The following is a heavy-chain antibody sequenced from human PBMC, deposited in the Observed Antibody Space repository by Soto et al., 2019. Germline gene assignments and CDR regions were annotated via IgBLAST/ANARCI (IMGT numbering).Heavy chain of an antibody. CDR3: ARGAHGLPAPLFES. CDR2: INPGGGGT. CDR1: GYRFTSFY. D-gene: IGHD2-8*01. Sequence: QVHLVQSGAEVKKPGASVKVSCKASGYRFTSFYLHWVRQAPGQGLEWMGIINPGGGGTSYAGKFQGRVTLTSDTSRSTVYMELSGLTSEDTAFYYCARGAHGLPAPLFESWGQGTLVTVSS. V-gene: IGHV1-46*01. J-gene: IGHJ4*02.